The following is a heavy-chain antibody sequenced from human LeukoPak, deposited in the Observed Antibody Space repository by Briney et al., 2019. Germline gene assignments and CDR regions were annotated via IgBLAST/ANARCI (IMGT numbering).Heavy chain of an antibody. Sequence: SETLSLTCAVSGGSISSSNWWSWVRQPPGKGLEWIGEIYHSGSTNYNPSLKSRVTISVDKSKNQFSLKLSSVTAADTAVYYCARDTVVSAAIEGYGMDVWGKGTTVTVSS. D-gene: IGHD2-2*01. V-gene: IGHV4-4*02. J-gene: IGHJ6*04. CDR3: ARDTVVSAAIEGYGMDV. CDR2: IYHSGST. CDR1: GGSISSSNW.